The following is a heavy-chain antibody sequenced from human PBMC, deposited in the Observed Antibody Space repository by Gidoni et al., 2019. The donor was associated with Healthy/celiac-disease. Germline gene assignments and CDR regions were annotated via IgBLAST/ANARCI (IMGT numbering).Heavy chain of an antibody. Sequence: QVQLQESGPGLVKPSQTLSLTCTVSGGSISSGSYYWSWIRQPAGKGLEWIGRIYTSGSTNYNPSLKSRVTISVDTSKNQFSLKLSSVTAADTAVYYCAREGGGYYFAVDYWGQGTLVTVSS. CDR2: IYTSGST. D-gene: IGHD3-3*01. CDR1: GGSISSGSYY. CDR3: AREGGGYYFAVDY. J-gene: IGHJ4*02. V-gene: IGHV4-61*02.